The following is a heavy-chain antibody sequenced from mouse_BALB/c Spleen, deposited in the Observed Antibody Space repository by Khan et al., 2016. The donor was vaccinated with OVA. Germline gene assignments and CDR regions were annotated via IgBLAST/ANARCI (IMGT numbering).Heavy chain of an antibody. CDR1: GYSITSNYA. Sequence: EVQLQESGPGLVKPSQSLSLTCTVTGYSITSNYAWNWIRQFQGNKLEWMGYISYSGSTTYNPSLKSRISITRNPSKNQFFLQLKSVTTEDTATDYCARGNYDGYYFDYWGQGTSLTVSS. V-gene: IGHV3-2*02. D-gene: IGHD2-4*01. CDR2: ISYSGST. J-gene: IGHJ2*02. CDR3: ARGNYDGYYFDY.